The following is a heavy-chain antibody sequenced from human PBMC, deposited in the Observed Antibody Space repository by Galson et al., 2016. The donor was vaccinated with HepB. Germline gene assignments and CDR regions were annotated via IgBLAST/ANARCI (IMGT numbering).Heavy chain of an antibody. D-gene: IGHD3-10*01. CDR2: ISSTSRTI. CDR1: GFTFSSYN. CDR3: ARDLSGSYYFDYYYMDV. V-gene: IGHV3-48*02. J-gene: IGHJ6*03. Sequence: SLRLSCAASGFTFSSYNTNWVRQAPGKGLEWVSYISSTSRTINYADSVKGRFTISRDNAENSLYVQMNSLRDEDTAVYYCARDLSGSYYFDYYYMDVWGKGTTVTVSS.